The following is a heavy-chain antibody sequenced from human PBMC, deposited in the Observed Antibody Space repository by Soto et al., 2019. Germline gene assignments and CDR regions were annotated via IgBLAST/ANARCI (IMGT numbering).Heavy chain of an antibody. J-gene: IGHJ4*02. V-gene: IGHV4-31*03. CDR2: IYYSGST. CDR1: GDSINTAGYY. D-gene: IGHD3-3*01. CDR3: ARVQTIFGIITVFDY. Sequence: QVQLQESGPGLVKPSQTLSLTCTVSGDSINTAGYYWSWLRQHPGQGLEWIGNIYYSGSTNYNPSLKSRVTISIDTSKNHFSLNLTSVTAADTAVYYCARVQTIFGIITVFDYWGQGTLVTVSS.